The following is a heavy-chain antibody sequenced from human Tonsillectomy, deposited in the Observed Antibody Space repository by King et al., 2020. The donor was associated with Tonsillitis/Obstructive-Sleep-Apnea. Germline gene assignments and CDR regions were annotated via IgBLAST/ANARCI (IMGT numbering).Heavy chain of an antibody. CDR3: ARGPDWNLDY. CDR1: GFTFSSYD. D-gene: IGHD1-1*01. V-gene: IGHV3-13*04. Sequence: QLVQSGGGLVQPGGSLRLSCAASGFTFSSYDMHWVRQPTGKGLEWVSTISAAGDTYYPGSGKGRFTVSRENAKNSLYLQMSSLRAGDTAVYYCARGPDWNLDYWGQGTLVTVSS. J-gene: IGHJ4*02. CDR2: ISAAGDT.